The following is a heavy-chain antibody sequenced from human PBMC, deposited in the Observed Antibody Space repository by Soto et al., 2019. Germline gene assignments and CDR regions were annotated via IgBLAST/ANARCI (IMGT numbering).Heavy chain of an antibody. CDR3: AKVVVGDTSHSVFDS. V-gene: IGHV4-39*01. J-gene: IGHJ4*02. CDR2: AAYSGGT. CDR1: GGSIANNNYF. Sequence: SETLSLTCTVSGGSIANNNYFWGWVRQPPGKGLEWIGSAAYSGGTYKNPSLKSRVTVSVDTSKNQFSLQLTSVTAADTAVYYCAKVVVGDTSHSVFDSWGQGTLVTVSS. D-gene: IGHD2-15*01.